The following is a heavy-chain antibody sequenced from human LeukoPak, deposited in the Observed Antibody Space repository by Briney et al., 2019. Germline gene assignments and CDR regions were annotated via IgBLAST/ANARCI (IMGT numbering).Heavy chain of an antibody. CDR3: ARSRNVPTTRWDAFDI. D-gene: IGHD1-1*01. V-gene: IGHV3-20*01. Sequence: SGGSLRLSCAASGFTFDDYGLSWVRQAPGKGLEWVSGINWNGGSTGYTDSVKGRFTISRDTAKNSLYLQMNSLRAEDTALYHCARSRNVPTTRWDAFDIWGQGTMVTVSS. J-gene: IGHJ3*02. CDR1: GFTFDDYG. CDR2: INWNGGST.